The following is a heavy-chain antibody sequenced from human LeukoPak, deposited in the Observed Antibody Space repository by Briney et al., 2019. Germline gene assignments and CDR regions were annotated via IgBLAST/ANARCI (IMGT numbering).Heavy chain of an antibody. J-gene: IGHJ4*02. CDR1: GGSISSYY. V-gene: IGHV4-4*07. CDR2: FYISGST. Sequence: SETLSLTCTVSGGSISSYYWSWIRQRAGKGLECIGRFYISGSTNYNPSLKSRVTMSVDTSKNQFSLRLNSVTAADTAVYYCARDFLLQSEGLFDYWGQGTLVTVSS. D-gene: IGHD4-11*01. CDR3: ARDFLLQSEGLFDY.